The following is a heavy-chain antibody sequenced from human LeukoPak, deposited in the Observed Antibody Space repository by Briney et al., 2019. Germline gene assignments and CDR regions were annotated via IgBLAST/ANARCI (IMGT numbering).Heavy chain of an antibody. CDR1: GFTFSNYA. CDR2: ISGSGFTT. V-gene: IGHV3-23*01. Sequence: GGSLRLSCAASGFTFSNYALTWVRQAPGKGLEWVSAISGSGFTTYYADSVKGRFTISRDNSKNTLDLQMNSLRAEDTAVYYCAKVGCSTTSCYSSFDFYYYYMGVWDKGTTVTVSS. D-gene: IGHD2-2*02. J-gene: IGHJ6*03. CDR3: AKVGCSTTSCYSSFDFYYYYMGV.